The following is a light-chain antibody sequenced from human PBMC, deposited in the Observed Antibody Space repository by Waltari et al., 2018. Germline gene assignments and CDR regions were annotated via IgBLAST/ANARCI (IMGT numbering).Light chain of an antibody. CDR3: QQYDSSSLLS. CDR2: RAS. Sequence: QMAQSPSTLSASVGDTVTTSCRASQVIRSWVAWHQHRPGKAPKLLIYRASTLVTGVPSRFSGSGSSTHFTLTISSLQPDDAATYFCQQYDSSSLLSFGGGTTVELK. CDR1: QVIRSW. J-gene: IGKJ4*02. V-gene: IGKV1-5*03.